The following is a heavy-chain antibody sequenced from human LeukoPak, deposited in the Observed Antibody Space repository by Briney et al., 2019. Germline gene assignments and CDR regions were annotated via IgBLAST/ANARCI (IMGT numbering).Heavy chain of an antibody. V-gene: IGHV4-59*12. J-gene: IGHJ4*02. CDR1: GASISSYY. Sequence: SETLSLTCTVSGASISSYYWSWIRQPPGKGLEWIGCIFHSGNTNYNPSLKSRVTISVGTSKKQLSLKLSSVTAADTAVYYCARDTYGHPDWGQGTLVTVSS. D-gene: IGHD3-10*01. CDR3: ARDTYGHPD. CDR2: IFHSGNT.